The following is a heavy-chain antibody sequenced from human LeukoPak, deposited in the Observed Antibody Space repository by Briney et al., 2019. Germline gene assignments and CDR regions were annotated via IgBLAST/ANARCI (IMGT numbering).Heavy chain of an antibody. J-gene: IGHJ4*02. CDR2: IIPILGIA. Sequence: GSSVKVSCKASGGTFSSYAISWVRQAPGQGLEWMGRIIPILGIANYAQKFQGRVTMTEDTSTDTAYMELSSLRSEDTAVYYCATDLAVWGQGTLVTVSS. V-gene: IGHV1-69*04. CDR1: GGTFSSYA. D-gene: IGHD6-19*01. CDR3: ATDLAV.